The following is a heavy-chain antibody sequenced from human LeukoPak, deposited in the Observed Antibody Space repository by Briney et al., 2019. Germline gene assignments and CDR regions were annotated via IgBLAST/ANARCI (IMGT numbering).Heavy chain of an antibody. CDR3: ARDTHWGGNYYDSSGYYYGDY. D-gene: IGHD3-22*01. J-gene: IGHJ4*02. CDR2: ISAYNGNT. V-gene: IGHV1-18*01. CDR1: GYTFTSYG. Sequence: ASVKASCKASGYTFTSYGISWVRQAPGQGLEWMGWISAYNGNTNYAQKLQGRVTMTTDTSTSTAYMELRSLRSDDTAVYYCARDTHWGGNYYDSSGYYYGDYWGQGTLVTVSS.